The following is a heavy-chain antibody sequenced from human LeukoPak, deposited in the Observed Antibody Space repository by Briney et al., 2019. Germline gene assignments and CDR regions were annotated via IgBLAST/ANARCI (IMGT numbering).Heavy chain of an antibody. CDR1: GYTFTGYY. D-gene: IGHD6-13*01. J-gene: IGHJ3*02. V-gene: IGHV1-69*06. Sequence: ASVKVSCKASGYTFTGYYMHWVRQAPGQGLEWMGGIIPIFGTANYAQKFQGRVTITADKSTSTAYMELSSLRSEDTAVYYCARDKSSSSCAFDIWGQGTMVTVSS. CDR2: IIPIFGTA. CDR3: ARDKSSSSCAFDI.